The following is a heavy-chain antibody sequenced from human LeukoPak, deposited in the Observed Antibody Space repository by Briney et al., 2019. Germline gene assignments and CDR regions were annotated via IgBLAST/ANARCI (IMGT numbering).Heavy chain of an antibody. V-gene: IGHV4-59*08. J-gene: IGHJ4*02. CDR2: IYYSGST. D-gene: IGHD5-12*01. CDR3: ASLWYSGYDYDDY. CDR1: GGSISSYY. Sequence: SETLSLTCTVSGGSISSYYWSWIRQPPGKGLEWIGYIYYSGSTNYNPSLKSRVTISVDTSKNQFSLKLSSVTAADTAVYYCASLWYSGYDYDDYWGQGTLVTVSS.